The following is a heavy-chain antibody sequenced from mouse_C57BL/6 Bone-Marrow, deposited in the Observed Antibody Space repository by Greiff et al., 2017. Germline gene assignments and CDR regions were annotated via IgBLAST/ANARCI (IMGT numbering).Heavy chain of an antibody. J-gene: IGHJ2*01. CDR3: AREGLPLDY. V-gene: IGHV1-52*01. CDR2: IDPSDSET. CDR1: GYTFTSYW. Sequence: QVQLQQPGAELVRPGSSVKLSCKASGYTFTSYWMHWVKQRPIQGLEWIGNIDPSDSETHYNQKFKDKATLTVDKSSSTAYMKLSSLTSEDSSVYYCAREGLPLDYWGQGTTLTVSS. D-gene: IGHD2-2*01.